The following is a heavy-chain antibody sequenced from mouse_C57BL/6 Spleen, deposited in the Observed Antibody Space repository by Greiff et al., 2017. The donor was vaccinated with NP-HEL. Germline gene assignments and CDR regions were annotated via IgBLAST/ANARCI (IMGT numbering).Heavy chain of an antibody. CDR3: ARGGFYGNYGYFDV. Sequence: EVQLQQSGPELVKPGASVKMSCKASGYTFTDYNMHWVKQSHGKSLEWIGYINPNNGGTSYNQKFKGKATLTVNKSSSTAYMELRSLTSEDSAVYYCARGGFYGNYGYFDVWGTGTTVTVAS. J-gene: IGHJ1*03. CDR2: INPNNGGT. CDR1: GYTFTDYN. V-gene: IGHV1-22*01. D-gene: IGHD2-1*01.